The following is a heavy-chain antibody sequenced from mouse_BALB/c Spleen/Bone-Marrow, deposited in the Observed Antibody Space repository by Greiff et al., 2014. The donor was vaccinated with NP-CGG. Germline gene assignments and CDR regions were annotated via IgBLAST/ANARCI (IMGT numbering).Heavy chain of an antibody. D-gene: IGHD2-4*01. CDR1: GYSFTSYW. V-gene: IGHV1-61*01. CDR2: IYPSDSDT. CDR3: AREGWDYVGFDY. Sequence: VQLQQSGAELVRPGASVKLSCKASGYSFTSYWMNWVKQRPGQGLEWIGMIYPSDSDTRLNQKFKDKATLTADKSSSTAYMQLSSPKSEVSAVYYFAREGWDYVGFDYWGQGTTLPVSS. J-gene: IGHJ2*01.